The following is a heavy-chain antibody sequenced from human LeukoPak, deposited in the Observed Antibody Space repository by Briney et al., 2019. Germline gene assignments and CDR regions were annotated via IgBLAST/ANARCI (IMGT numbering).Heavy chain of an antibody. CDR2: INTDGSTS. Sequence: GGSLRLSCAASGFTFSSYWMHWVRQAPGKGPVWVSRINTDGSTSRYADSVKGRFTISRDNSKNTLYLQMNSLRAEDTAVYYCAKDLVNGDYWGQGTLVTVSS. CDR3: AKDLVNGDY. V-gene: IGHV3-74*01. J-gene: IGHJ4*02. D-gene: IGHD3-16*02. CDR1: GFTFSSYW.